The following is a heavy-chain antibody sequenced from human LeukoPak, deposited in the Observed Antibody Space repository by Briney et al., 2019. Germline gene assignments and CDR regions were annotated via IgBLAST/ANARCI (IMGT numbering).Heavy chain of an antibody. CDR2: ISGSGGST. CDR3: AKDKYDILTYFDY. J-gene: IGHJ4*02. Sequence: GGSLRPSCAASGFRFNTYWMSWVRQAPGKGLEWVSAISGSGGSTYYADSVKGRFTISRDNSKNTLYLQMNSLRAEDTAVYYCAKDKYDILTYFDYWGQGTLVTVSS. D-gene: IGHD3-9*01. CDR1: GFRFNTYW. V-gene: IGHV3-23*01.